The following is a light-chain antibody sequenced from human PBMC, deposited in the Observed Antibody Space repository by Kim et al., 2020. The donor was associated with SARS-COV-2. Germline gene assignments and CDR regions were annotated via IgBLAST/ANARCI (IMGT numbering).Light chain of an antibody. V-gene: IGKV3-11*01. CDR2: DAS. CDR3: QQRLNWPLT. CDR1: QSVSRY. J-gene: IGKJ5*01. Sequence: WAPGERATLACRASQSVSRYLAWYQQKPDQAPRLLIYDASNRATGIPARFSGSGSGTDFTLTISSLEPEDFAVYYCQQRLNWPLTFGQGTRLEIK.